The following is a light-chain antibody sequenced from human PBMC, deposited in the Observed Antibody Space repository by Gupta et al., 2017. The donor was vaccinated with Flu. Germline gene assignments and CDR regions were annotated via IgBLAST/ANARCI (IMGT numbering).Light chain of an antibody. J-gene: IGKJ1*01. Sequence: VMMTQSPLSLPVTLGQPASIPCRSSQSLVASDGNTYLNWFQQRPGQSPRRLIYKVSNRDSGVPDRFSGRGSGTDFTLNLSRVEAEDVGVYYCGQGTHGPRTFGQGTKVEIK. CDR2: KVS. V-gene: IGKV2-30*01. CDR1: QSLVASDGNTY. CDR3: GQGTHGPRT.